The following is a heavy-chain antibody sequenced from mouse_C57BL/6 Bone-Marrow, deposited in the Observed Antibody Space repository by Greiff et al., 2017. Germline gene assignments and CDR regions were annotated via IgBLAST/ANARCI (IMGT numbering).Heavy chain of an antibody. CDR1: GYTFTSYW. CDR2: IYPGNSDT. CDR3: TRSWWFAY. V-gene: IGHV1-5*01. J-gene: IGHJ3*01. Sequence: VQLQQSGTVLARPGASVKMSCKTSGYTFTSYWMHWVKQRPGQGLEWIGAIYPGNSDTSYNQKFKGKAKLTAGTSASTAYMELSSLTNEDSAVYYCTRSWWFAYWGQGTLVTVSA.